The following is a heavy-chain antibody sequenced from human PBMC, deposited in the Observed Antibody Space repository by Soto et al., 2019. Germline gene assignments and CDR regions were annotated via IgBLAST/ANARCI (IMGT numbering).Heavy chain of an antibody. J-gene: IGHJ1*01. CDR3: AKGSEWQWWDSIAEYFQH. CDR2: ISYDGSNK. Sequence: GGSLRLSCAASGFTFSSYGMHWVRQAPGKGLEWVAVISYDGSNKYYADSVKGRFTISRDNSKNTLYLQMNSLRAEDTAVYYCAKGSEWQWWDSIAEYFQHWGQGTLVTVSS. CDR1: GFTFSSYG. V-gene: IGHV3-30*18. D-gene: IGHD2-15*01.